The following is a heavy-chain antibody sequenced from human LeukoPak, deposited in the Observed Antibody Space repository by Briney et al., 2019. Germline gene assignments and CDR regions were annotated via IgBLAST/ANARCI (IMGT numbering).Heavy chain of an antibody. V-gene: IGHV3-30*18. CDR3: AKRRYSSVSIDY. CDR2: ISYDGSNK. D-gene: IGHD6-19*01. Sequence: PGGSLRLSCAASGFTFSSYGMHWVRQAPGKGLEWVAVISYDGSNKYYADSVKGRFTISRDNSKNTVFLQMNSLRAEDTAVYYCAKRRYSSVSIDYWGQGTLVTVSS. CDR1: GFTFSSYG. J-gene: IGHJ4*02.